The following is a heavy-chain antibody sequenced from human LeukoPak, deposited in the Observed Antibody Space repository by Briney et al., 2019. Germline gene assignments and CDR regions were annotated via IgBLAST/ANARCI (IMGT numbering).Heavy chain of an antibody. V-gene: IGHV1-2*02. CDR1: GYTFTGYY. J-gene: IGHJ4*02. CDR3: ARDPEYSSGWFYERKGNFDY. CDR2: INPNSGGT. D-gene: IGHD6-19*01. Sequence: GAAVKVSFKASGYTFTGYYMHWVRQAPGQGLEWMGWINPNSGGTNYAQKFQGRVTMTRDTSISTPYLELSRLRSDDTAVYYCARDPEYSSGWFYERKGNFDYWGQGTLVTVSS.